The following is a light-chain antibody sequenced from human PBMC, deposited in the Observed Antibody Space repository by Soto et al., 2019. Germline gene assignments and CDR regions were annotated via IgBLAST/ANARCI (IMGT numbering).Light chain of an antibody. J-gene: IGLJ1*01. CDR2: EVF. Sequence: QSALTQPASVSGSPGQSITLSCTGTSSDVGAYDYVSWYQQHPGKAPRLLIYEVFNRPSGVSDRFSGSKSANTASLTISGLQAEDDADYYCSSYTTSSARVFGPGTKLTDL. CDR1: SSDVGAYDY. V-gene: IGLV2-14*01. CDR3: SSYTTSSARV.